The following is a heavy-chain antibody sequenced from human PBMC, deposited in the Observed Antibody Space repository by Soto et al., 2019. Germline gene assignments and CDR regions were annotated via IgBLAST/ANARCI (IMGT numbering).Heavy chain of an antibody. CDR3: ARAPSGGRDFDY. CDR2: IGSRTM. Sequence: EVQLVESGGGLVQPGGSLRLSCAASGFTFSSYGMSWVRQAPGKGLDWVSYIGSRTMYYADSVKGRFTISRDNAKNSLYLQMNSLRAEDTAVYYCARAPSGGRDFDYWGQGTLVTVSS. CDR1: GFTFSSYG. D-gene: IGHD3-16*01. V-gene: IGHV3-48*01. J-gene: IGHJ4*02.